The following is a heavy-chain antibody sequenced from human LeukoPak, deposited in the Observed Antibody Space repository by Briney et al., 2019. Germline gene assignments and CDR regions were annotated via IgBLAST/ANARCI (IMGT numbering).Heavy chain of an antibody. CDR1: GYSFTSYW. CDR2: IYPGDSDT. D-gene: IGHD2-2*01. Sequence: GESLKISCKGSGYSFTSYWIGWVRQMPGKGLEWMGIIYPGDSDTRYSPSFQGQVTISADKSISTAYLQWSSLKASDTAMYYCATSLRVDYYGMDVWGQGTTVTVSS. V-gene: IGHV5-51*01. J-gene: IGHJ6*02. CDR3: ATSLRVDYYGMDV.